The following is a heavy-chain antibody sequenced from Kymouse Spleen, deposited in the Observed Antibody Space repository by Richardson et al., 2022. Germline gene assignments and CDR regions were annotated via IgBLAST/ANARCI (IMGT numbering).Heavy chain of an antibody. V-gene: IGHV3-15*01. Sequence: EVQLVESGGGLVKPGGSLRLSCAASGFTFSNAWMSWVRQAPGKGLEWVGRIKSKTDGGTTDYAAPVKGRFTISRDDSKNTLYLQMNSLKTEDTAVYYCTTSLGYCSSTSCLYYYGMDVWGQGTTVTVSS. D-gene: IGHD2-2*02. CDR2: IKSKTDGGTT. J-gene: IGHJ6*02. CDR3: TTSLGYCSSTSCLYYYGMDV. CDR1: GFTFSNAW.